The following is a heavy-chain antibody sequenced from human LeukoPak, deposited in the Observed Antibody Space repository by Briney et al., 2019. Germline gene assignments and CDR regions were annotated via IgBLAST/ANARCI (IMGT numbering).Heavy chain of an antibody. J-gene: IGHJ4*02. CDR2: INSDGSST. CDR3: ARDLGPRN. CDR1: GFTFSSSW. D-gene: IGHD7-27*01. Sequence: GGSLRLSCAASGFTFSSSWMHWVRQAPGKGLVWVSHINSDGSSTAYADSVKGRFTISRDNAKKTLYLQMNSLSAEDTAVYYCARDLGPRNWGQGALVTVSS. V-gene: IGHV3-74*01.